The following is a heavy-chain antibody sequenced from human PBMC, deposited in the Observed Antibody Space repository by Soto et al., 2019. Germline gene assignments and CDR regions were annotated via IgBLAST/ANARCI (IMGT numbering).Heavy chain of an antibody. CDR3: ARDSLCTETTAWRDP. Sequence: QVHLVQSGAEVKKPGASVRVSCKASGYTFTNYGISWLRQAPGQGLEWMGWISPYNGDTNFAQKVQGRVTLTTDTATSTAYMERWSLTSADTAMYYCARDSLCTETTAWRDPWGQGTLVTVSS. D-gene: IGHD4-4*01. J-gene: IGHJ5*02. V-gene: IGHV1-18*04. CDR2: ISPYNGDT. CDR1: GYTFTNYG.